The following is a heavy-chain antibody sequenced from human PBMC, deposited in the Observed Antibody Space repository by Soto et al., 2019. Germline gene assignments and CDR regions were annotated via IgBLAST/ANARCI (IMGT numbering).Heavy chain of an antibody. CDR2: TYYSSKWYS. CDR3: ARGAAGAFDF. V-gene: IGHV6-1*01. J-gene: IGHJ3*01. Sequence: SQTLSLTCAISGDSVSSNSAAWNWIRQSPSRVLEWLGRTYYSSKWYSDYAVSVQSRITINPDTSKNQFCLQLNSVTPDDTAIYDCARGAAGAFDFWGQGAMVTVSS. CDR1: GDSVSSNSAA.